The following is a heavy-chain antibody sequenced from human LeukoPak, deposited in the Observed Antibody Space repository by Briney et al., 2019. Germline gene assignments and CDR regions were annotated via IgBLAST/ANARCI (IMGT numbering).Heavy chain of an antibody. Sequence: PGGSLRLSCAASGFTFSSYWMSWVRQAPGKGLEWVANIKQDGSEKYYVDSVKGRFTISRDNAKNSLYLQMNSLRAEDTAVYYCARELILLRLVTGRDWGQGTLVTVSS. CDR3: ARELILLRLVTGRD. D-gene: IGHD1-1*01. CDR1: GFTFSSYW. J-gene: IGHJ4*02. CDR2: IKQDGSEK. V-gene: IGHV3-7*03.